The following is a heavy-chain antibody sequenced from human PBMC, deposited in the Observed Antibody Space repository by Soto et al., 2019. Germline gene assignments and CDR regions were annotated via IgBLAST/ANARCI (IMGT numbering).Heavy chain of an antibody. V-gene: IGHV1-18*01. Sequence: ASVKVSCKASGYTFTSYGISWVRQAPGQGLEWMGWISAYNGNTNYAQKLQGRVTMTTDTSTSTAYMELRSLRSDDTAVYYCARDIVATNTHLPYPLYYGMDVWGQGTTVTVSS. CDR2: ISAYNGNT. CDR1: GYTFTSYG. D-gene: IGHD5-12*01. CDR3: ARDIVATNTHLPYPLYYGMDV. J-gene: IGHJ6*02.